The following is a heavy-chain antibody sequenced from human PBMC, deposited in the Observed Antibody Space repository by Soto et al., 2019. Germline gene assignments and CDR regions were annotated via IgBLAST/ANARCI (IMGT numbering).Heavy chain of an antibody. CDR1: GYTYTSYA. V-gene: IGHV7-4-1*01. Sequence: ASVKVSCKASGYTYTSYAINWVRLAPGQGLEWMGWINTNTGNPTYAQGFTGRFVFSLDTSVSTAYLQICSLKAEDTAVYYCARDIGIVVEYYYYGMDVWGQGTTVTVSS. CDR2: INTNTGNP. D-gene: IGHD3-22*01. CDR3: ARDIGIVVEYYYYGMDV. J-gene: IGHJ6*02.